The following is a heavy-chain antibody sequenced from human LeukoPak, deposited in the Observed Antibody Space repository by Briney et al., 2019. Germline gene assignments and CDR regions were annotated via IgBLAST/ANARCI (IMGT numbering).Heavy chain of an antibody. J-gene: IGHJ4*02. D-gene: IGHD2-8*01. Sequence: SAVNVSRMPSVGTFSSYVISWLRQAVGQGLEWMGGIIPFFGTRNYAKKFQRRVTITADESTSTAYMELRSLRSEDTAVYYCARGVGYRGSQPPFLASDFDYWGQGTLVTVSS. CDR3: ARGVGYRGSQPPFLASDFDY. CDR2: IIPFFGTR. CDR1: VGTFSSYV. V-gene: IGHV1-69*13.